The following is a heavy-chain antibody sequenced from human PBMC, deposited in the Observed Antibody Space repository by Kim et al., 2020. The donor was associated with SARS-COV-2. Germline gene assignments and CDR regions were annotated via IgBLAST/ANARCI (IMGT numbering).Heavy chain of an antibody. J-gene: IGHJ5*02. CDR2: INLNGGQT. CDR1: AFTFRSYW. Sequence: GGSLRLSCAASAFTFRSYWMSWVRQAPGKGLEWVANINLNGGQTYYVDSVKGRFTISRDNAENSLYLQMNSLRVEDTAIYYCARDDYGPAYFDPRGQGTLVIVSS. V-gene: IGHV3-7*03. CDR3: ARDDYGPAYFDP. D-gene: IGHD3-10*01.